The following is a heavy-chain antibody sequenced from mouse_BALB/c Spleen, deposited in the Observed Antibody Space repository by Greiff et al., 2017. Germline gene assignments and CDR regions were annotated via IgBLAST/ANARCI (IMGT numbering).Heavy chain of an antibody. J-gene: IGHJ1*01. V-gene: IGHV1-7*01. D-gene: IGHD2-4*01. Sequence: QVQLQQSGAELAKPGASVKMSCKASGYTFTSYWMHWVKQRPGQGLEWIGYINPSTGYTEYNQKFKDKATLTADKSSSTAYMQLSSLTSEDSAVYYCARRRVYYDYSPVFDVWGAGTTVTVSS. CDR2: INPSTGYT. CDR3: ARRRVYYDYSPVFDV. CDR1: GYTFTSYW.